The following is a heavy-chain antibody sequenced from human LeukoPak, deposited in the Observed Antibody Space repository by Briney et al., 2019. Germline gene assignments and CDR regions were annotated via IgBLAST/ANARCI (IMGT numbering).Heavy chain of an antibody. Sequence: SVKVTCKASGGTFSSYAISWVRQAPGQGLEWMGGIIPIFGTANYAQKFQGRVTITADESTSTAYMELSSLRSEDTAVYYCARETYYYDSSGYYKGYYFDYWGQGTLVTVSS. D-gene: IGHD3-22*01. J-gene: IGHJ4*02. CDR1: GGTFSSYA. CDR3: ARETYYYDSSGYYKGYYFDY. CDR2: IIPIFGTA. V-gene: IGHV1-69*13.